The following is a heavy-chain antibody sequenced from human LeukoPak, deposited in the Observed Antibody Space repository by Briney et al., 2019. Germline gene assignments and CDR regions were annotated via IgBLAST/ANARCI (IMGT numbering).Heavy chain of an antibody. CDR3: ARGDVGATKSGNY. Sequence: ASVKVSCKASGYTFTGYYMHWVRQAPGQGLEWMGRINPNSGGTNYAQKFQGRVTMTRDTSISTAYMELSRLRSDDTAVYYCARGDVGATKSGNYWGQGTLVTVSS. CDR2: INPNSGGT. CDR1: GYTFTGYY. V-gene: IGHV1-2*06. J-gene: IGHJ4*02. D-gene: IGHD1-26*01.